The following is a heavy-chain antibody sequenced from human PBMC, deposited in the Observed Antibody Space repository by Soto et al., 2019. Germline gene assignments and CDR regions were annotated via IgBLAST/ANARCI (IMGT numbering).Heavy chain of an antibody. J-gene: IGHJ6*03. CDR1: GFTFNNSA. V-gene: IGHV3-23*01. D-gene: IGHD2-21*02. CDR3: AKSPVVVRPVTAPHYYYFYYMDV. Sequence: EVQLSESGGGLVQPGGSLRLSCGGSGFTFNNSALTWVRQAPGKGLEWVSAISGSGAHTYYADSVKGRFTISRDTYKNPLYLQMNSLRAEDTAVYSCAKSPVVVRPVTAPHYYYFYYMDVWGKGTTVTVSS. CDR2: ISGSGAHT.